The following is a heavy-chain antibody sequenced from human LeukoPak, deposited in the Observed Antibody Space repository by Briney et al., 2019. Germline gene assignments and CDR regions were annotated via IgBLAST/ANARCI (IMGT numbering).Heavy chain of an antibody. V-gene: IGHV3-7*01. CDR1: GFTFNNYW. J-gene: IGHJ4*02. Sequence: GGSLRLSCTASGFTFNNYWMSWVRQAPGKGLEWVANIKADGSETYYVDSVKGRFTISRDNSKNTLHLQMNSLRAEDTAVYYCAKAYSYGYLDYFDYWGQGTLVTVSS. CDR3: AKAYSYGYLDYFDY. D-gene: IGHD5-18*01. CDR2: IKADGSET.